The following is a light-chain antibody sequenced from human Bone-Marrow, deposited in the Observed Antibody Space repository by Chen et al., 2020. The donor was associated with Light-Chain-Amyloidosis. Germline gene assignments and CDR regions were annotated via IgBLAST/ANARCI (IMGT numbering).Light chain of an antibody. CDR1: SIPVGGDNH. J-gene: IGLJ1*01. CDR2: DVT. Sequence: SALTQPPSVSGSPGQSITIPCTGTSIPVGGDNHVSWYQQHPDKAPILMIDDVTNRPSWGPDRCSGSKSDNTASMTISGLETEDEADYFCSSYTITNTLVFGSGTRVTVL. V-gene: IGLV2-14*01. CDR3: SSYTITNTLV.